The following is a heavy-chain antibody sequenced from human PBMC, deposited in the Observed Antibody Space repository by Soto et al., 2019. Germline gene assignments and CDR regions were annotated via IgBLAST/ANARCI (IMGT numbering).Heavy chain of an antibody. CDR3: AHRLGYCSSTSCESWFDS. V-gene: IGHV2-5*02. Sequence: QITLKESGPTLVRPTQTLTLTCTFSGFSLTTTGVGVGWVRQSPQKTLEWLALVYWDDDERYSPYLKNRLTITKDASKNQVIFTMTNMDPVDTGTYFCAHRLGYCSSTSCESWFDSWGQGTLVTVSS. CDR2: VYWDDDE. J-gene: IGHJ5*01. CDR1: GFSLTTTGVG. D-gene: IGHD2-2*03.